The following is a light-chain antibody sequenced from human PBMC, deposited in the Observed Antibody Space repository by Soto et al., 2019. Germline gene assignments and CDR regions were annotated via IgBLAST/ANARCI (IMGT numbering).Light chain of an antibody. V-gene: IGLV2-14*01. CDR2: DVS. Sequence: QSALTQPASVSGSPGQSITISCTGTSSDVGTYSYVSWYQQHPGKAPKLMIYDVSNRPSGVSNRFSGSKSGNTASLTISGLQAEDEADYYCSSYTISSTLVFGGGTKLTVI. J-gene: IGLJ2*01. CDR1: SSDVGTYSY. CDR3: SSYTISSTLV.